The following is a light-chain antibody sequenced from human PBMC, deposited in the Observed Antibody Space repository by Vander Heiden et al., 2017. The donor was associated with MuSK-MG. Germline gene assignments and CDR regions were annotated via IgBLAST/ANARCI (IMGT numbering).Light chain of an antibody. J-gene: IGKJ3*01. V-gene: IGKV1-39*01. CDR3: QQSDNTPRFT. Sequence: DIQMTQSPLSLSASVGDRVTLTCRASENINNYLNWYQQRPGKAPKLLIFAASRLESGVPSRFSGSGSGTDFTLTITSLQPEDFATYYCQQSDNTPRFTFGPGTKVDIK. CDR2: AAS. CDR1: ENINNY.